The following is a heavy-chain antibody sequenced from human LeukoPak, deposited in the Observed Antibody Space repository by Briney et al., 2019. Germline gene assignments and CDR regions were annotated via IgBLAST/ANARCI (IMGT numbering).Heavy chain of an antibody. CDR1: GGSISTSNYY. D-gene: IGHD6-19*01. CDR2: IYTSGST. Sequence: SETLSLTCTVSGGSISTSNYYWSWIRQPAGKGLEWIGRIYTSGSTNYNPSLKSRVTMSVDTSKNQFSLKLSSVTAADTAVYYCARARGGWYQYYFDYWGQGTLVTVSS. J-gene: IGHJ4*02. V-gene: IGHV4-61*02. CDR3: ARARGGWYQYYFDY.